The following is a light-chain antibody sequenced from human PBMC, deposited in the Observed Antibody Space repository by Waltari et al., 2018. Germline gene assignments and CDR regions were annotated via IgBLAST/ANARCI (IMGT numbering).Light chain of an antibody. CDR1: QKVDDR. Sequence: DIQMTQSPSTLSASVGDRVTITCRASQKVDDRLAWYQQKPGKAPKFLIYKASSLQSGVPSRFSGSGSGTEFTLTISSLQPDDFATYYCQQYNTFPYTFGQGTSLEIK. J-gene: IGKJ2*01. CDR3: QQYNTFPYT. V-gene: IGKV1-5*03. CDR2: KAS.